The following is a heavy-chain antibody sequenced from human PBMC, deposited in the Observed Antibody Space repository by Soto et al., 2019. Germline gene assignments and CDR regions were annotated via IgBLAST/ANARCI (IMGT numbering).Heavy chain of an antibody. D-gene: IGHD3-9*01. CDR2: ISGSGGST. Sequence: GGSLRLSCAASGFTFSSYAMSWVRQAPGKGLEWVSAISGSGGSTYYADSVKGRFTISRDNSKNTLYLQMNSLRAEDTAVYYCAKMWDILTGYHLPYYYYGMDVWGQGTTVTVSS. V-gene: IGHV3-23*01. CDR1: GFTFSSYA. J-gene: IGHJ6*02. CDR3: AKMWDILTGYHLPYYYYGMDV.